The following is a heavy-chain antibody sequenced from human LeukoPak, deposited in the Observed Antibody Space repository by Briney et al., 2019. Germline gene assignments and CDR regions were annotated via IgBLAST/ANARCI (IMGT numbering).Heavy chain of an antibody. CDR3: ARGLGGVDY. CDR1: GFTFSSYT. D-gene: IGHD3-10*01. V-gene: IGHV3-21*01. Sequence: GGSLRLSCAASGFTFSSYTMNWVRQAPGKGLEWVSSISTSSSYIHYADSVKGRFTISRDNARNSLYLQMNSLRAEDTAVYYCARGLGGVDYWGQGTLVTVSS. J-gene: IGHJ4*02. CDR2: ISTSSSYI.